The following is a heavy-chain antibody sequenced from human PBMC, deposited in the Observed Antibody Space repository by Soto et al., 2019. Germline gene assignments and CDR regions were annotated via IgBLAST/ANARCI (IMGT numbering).Heavy chain of an antibody. V-gene: IGHV3-30*18. CDR1: GFLFSTHG. D-gene: IGHD3-10*01. CDR3: AKAYSYGSGSIHY. J-gene: IGHJ4*02. CDR2: ISYDGSNK. Sequence: GGSLRLSCAASGFLFSTHGMHWVRQAPGKGLEWVTFISYDGSNKYYADYVKGRFTISRDDSKNTLFLQMNSLRAEDTAVYYCAKAYSYGSGSIHYWGQGTLVTVSS.